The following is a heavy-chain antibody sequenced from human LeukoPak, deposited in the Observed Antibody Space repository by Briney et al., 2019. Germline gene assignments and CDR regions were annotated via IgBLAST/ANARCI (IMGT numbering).Heavy chain of an antibody. V-gene: IGHV1-46*01. CDR3: ARGGNYYGSGSFHLGFYYFDY. D-gene: IGHD3-10*01. CDR1: GYTFTNYY. J-gene: IGHJ4*02. Sequence: ASVKISCKASGYTFTNYYIHWVRQAPGQGLEWVGFINPNGGSTGYAQRFQGRVTVTTDTSTSTVYMELNSLGSEDTAVYYCARGGNYYGSGSFHLGFYYFDYWGQGTLVTVSS. CDR2: INPNGGST.